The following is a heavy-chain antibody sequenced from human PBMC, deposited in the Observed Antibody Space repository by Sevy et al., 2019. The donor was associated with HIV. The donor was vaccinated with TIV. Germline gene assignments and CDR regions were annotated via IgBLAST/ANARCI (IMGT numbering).Heavy chain of an antibody. J-gene: IGHJ6*03. CDR3: ARETYPITMHRDYYYYMDV. CDR2: IKQDGSEK. CDR1: GFTFSSYW. D-gene: IGHD3-10*01. Sequence: GGSLRLSCAASGFTFSSYWMSWVRQAPGKGLEWVANIKQDGSEKYYVDSVKGRFTISRDNAKNSLYLQMNSLRAEDTAVYYCARETYPITMHRDYYYYMDVWGKRTTVTVSS. V-gene: IGHV3-7*03.